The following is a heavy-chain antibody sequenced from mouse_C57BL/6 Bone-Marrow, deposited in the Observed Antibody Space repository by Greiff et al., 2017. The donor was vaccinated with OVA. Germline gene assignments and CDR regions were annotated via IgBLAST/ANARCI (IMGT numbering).Heavy chain of an antibody. Sequence: EVKLMESGGGLVQPGGSLKLSCAASGFTFSDYGMAWVRQAPRKGPEWVAFISNLAYSIYYADTVTGRFTISRENAKNTLYLEMSSLRSEDTAMYYCARRGVYGYYAMDYWGKGTSVTVSS. J-gene: IGHJ4*01. CDR3: ARRGVYGYYAMDY. CDR2: ISNLAYSI. V-gene: IGHV5-15*01. D-gene: IGHD1-1*01. CDR1: GFTFSDYG.